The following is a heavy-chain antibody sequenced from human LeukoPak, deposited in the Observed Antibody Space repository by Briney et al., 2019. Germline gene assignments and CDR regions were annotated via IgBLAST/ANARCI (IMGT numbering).Heavy chain of an antibody. CDR2: IYYSGSP. CDR3: AREREWIQLPAMRSYYYMDV. Sequence: SETLSLTCAVYGGSFSSSYWSWIRQPPGKGLEWIGYIYYSGSPNYNPSLKSRVTISVDTSKNQFSLKLSSVTAADTAVYYCAREREWIQLPAMRSYYYMDVWGKGTTVTVSS. D-gene: IGHD5-18*01. V-gene: IGHV4-59*01. J-gene: IGHJ6*03. CDR1: GGSFSSSY.